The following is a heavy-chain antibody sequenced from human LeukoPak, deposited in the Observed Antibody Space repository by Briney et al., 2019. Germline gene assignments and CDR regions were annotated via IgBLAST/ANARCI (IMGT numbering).Heavy chain of an antibody. D-gene: IGHD1-14*01. CDR3: AKEGEPFRGYLDV. V-gene: IGHV3-33*03. CDR2: IHNDGTMG. CDR1: GFTFSRVG. J-gene: IGHJ6*03. Sequence: PWGSLRLSCVGSGFTFSRVGMQWVRQAPGKGLEWVAVIHNDGTMGRYADTVQGRFNISKGNSQDTLYLQMNSLRDDDTAVYYCAKEGEPFRGYLDVWGKGTTVIVSS.